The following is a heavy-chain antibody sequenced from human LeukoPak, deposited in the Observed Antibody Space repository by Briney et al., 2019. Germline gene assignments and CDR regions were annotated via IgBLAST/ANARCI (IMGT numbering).Heavy chain of an antibody. CDR3: ARGAYGDYPGV. CDR2: IKQDGSEK. V-gene: IGHV3-7*05. CDR1: GXTFRYYW. Sequence: GGSLRLSCAASGXTFRYYWMNWVRQAPGKGQEWVANIKQDGSEKYYVDSVKGRFIISRDNAKNSLYLQINSLRAEDTAVYYCARGAYGDYPGVWGQGTTVTVSS. D-gene: IGHD4-17*01. J-gene: IGHJ6*02.